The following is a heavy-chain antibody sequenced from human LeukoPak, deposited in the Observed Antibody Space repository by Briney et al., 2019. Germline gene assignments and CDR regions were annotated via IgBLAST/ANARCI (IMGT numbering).Heavy chain of an antibody. D-gene: IGHD1-26*01. Sequence: GGSLRLSCVASGFPFSNYAMSWVRQAPGKGLECVSVISGDGGTTNYADFVKGRFTISRDNSKNTLYLQMNSLRAEDTAVYYCARDIDSFDYWGQGTLVTVSS. CDR2: ISGDGGTT. CDR3: ARDIDSFDY. V-gene: IGHV3-23*01. J-gene: IGHJ4*02. CDR1: GFPFSNYA.